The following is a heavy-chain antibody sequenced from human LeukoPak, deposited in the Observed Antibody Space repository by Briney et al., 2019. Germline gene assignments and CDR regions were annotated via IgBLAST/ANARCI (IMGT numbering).Heavy chain of an antibody. Sequence: RASVKVSCTASGGTFSSYAISWLRQAPGQGLEWMGRIIPILGIANYAQKFQGRVTITADKSTSTAYMELSSLRSEDTAVYYCARGTATTALYYYYGMDVWGQGTTVTVSS. CDR3: ARGTATTALYYYYGMDV. CDR2: IIPILGIA. V-gene: IGHV1-69*04. D-gene: IGHD1-1*01. CDR1: GGTFSSYA. J-gene: IGHJ6*02.